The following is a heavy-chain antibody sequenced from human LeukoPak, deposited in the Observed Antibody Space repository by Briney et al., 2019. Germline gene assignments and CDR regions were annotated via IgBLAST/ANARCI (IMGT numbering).Heavy chain of an antibody. CDR2: INPSGGST. CDR1: GYTFTCYY. D-gene: IGHD3-22*01. V-gene: IGHV1-46*01. CDR3: AVTYYYDSSGARIDY. J-gene: IGHJ4*02. Sequence: ASVKVSCKASGYTFTCYYMHWVRQAPGQGLEWMGIINPSGGSTSYAQKFQGRVTMTRDTSTSTVYMELSSLRSEDTAVYYCAVTYYYDSSGARIDYWGQGTLVTVSS.